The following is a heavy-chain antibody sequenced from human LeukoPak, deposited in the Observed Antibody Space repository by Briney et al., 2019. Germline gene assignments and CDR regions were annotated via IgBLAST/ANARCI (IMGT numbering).Heavy chain of an antibody. J-gene: IGHJ6*02. CDR3: ARVLRYFDWLLPYYYYGMDV. CDR2: ISAYNGNT. Sequence: ASVKVSCKASGYTFTSYGISWVRQAPGQGLEWMGWISAYNGNTNYAQKLQGRVTITADESTSTAYMELSSLRSEDTAVYYCARVLRYFDWLLPYYYYGMDVWGQGTTVTVSS. CDR1: GYTFTSYG. D-gene: IGHD3-9*01. V-gene: IGHV1-18*01.